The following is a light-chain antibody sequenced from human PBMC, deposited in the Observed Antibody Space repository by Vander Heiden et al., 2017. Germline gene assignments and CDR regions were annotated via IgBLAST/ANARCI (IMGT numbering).Light chain of an antibody. V-gene: IGLV1-47*01. CDR3: AAWDDSRSGRV. CDR1: SSNIGSNY. J-gene: IGLJ1*01. CDR2: RNT. Sequence: QSVLTQPPSASGTPGQRVTISCSGSSSNIGSNYVYWYQQLTGTAPKLLIYRNTQRPSGVPDRFSASKSGTSASLAISGLRAEDEADYYCAAWDDSRSGRVFGTGTKVTVL.